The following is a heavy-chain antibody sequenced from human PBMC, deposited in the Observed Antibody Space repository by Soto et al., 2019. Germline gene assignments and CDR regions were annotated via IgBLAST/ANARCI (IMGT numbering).Heavy chain of an antibody. CDR2: IYYSGST. Sequence: PSETLSLTCTVSGGSISSGGYYWSWIRQHPGKGLEWIGYIYYSGSTYYNPSLKSRVTISVDTSKNQFSLKLSSVTAADTAVYYCARGPHHGLPIDYWGQGTLVTVSS. CDR3: ARGPHHGLPIDY. V-gene: IGHV4-31*03. CDR1: GGSISSGGYY. D-gene: IGHD4-17*01. J-gene: IGHJ4*02.